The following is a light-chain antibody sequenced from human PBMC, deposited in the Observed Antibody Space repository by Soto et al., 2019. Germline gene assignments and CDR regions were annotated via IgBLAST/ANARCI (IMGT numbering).Light chain of an antibody. V-gene: IGLV1-44*01. J-gene: IGLJ1*01. CDR1: SSNIGDNP. Sequence: QSVLTQPPSASGTPGQRITISCSGSSSNIGDNPVNWYQQLPGAAPKLLIYINDQRPSGVPDRFSGSKSGTSASLAISGLQPEDEADYHCAAWDDGLNALFGTGTNVTGL. CDR3: AAWDDGLNAL. CDR2: IND.